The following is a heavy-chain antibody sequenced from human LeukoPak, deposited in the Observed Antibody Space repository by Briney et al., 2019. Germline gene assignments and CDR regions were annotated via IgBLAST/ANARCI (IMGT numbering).Heavy chain of an antibody. D-gene: IGHD1-1*01. CDR3: TTIYKRCPPYYLDY. CDR1: GFTFSNAW. CDR2: IKSKTDGGTT. Sequence: GRSLRLSCAASGFTFSNAWMNWVSQAPGKGLEWVGRIKSKTDGGTTDYAAPVKGRFTISRDDAENTLYLQMNSLKTEDTAVYCCTTIYKRCPPYYLDYWGQGTLVTVSS. V-gene: IGHV3-15*01. J-gene: IGHJ4*02.